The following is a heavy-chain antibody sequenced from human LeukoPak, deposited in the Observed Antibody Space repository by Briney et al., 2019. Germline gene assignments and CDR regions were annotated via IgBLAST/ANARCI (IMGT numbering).Heavy chain of an antibody. CDR1: GTSIINNW. D-gene: IGHD1-1*01. V-gene: IGHV4-4*02. CDR2: AYHLGYT. J-gene: IGHJ4*02. CDR3: ARHLGTSGTRGFDY. Sequence: SGTLSLTCGVSGTSIINNWWSWVRQPPGKGLDLIGEAYHLGYTHDNTSLGSRVTISIDTSKNHFSLWLSSVTAADTAMYYCARHLGTSGTRGFDYWSQGTLVTVSS.